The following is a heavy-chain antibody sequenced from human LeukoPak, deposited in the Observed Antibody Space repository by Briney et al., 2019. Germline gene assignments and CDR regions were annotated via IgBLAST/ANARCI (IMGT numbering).Heavy chain of an antibody. Sequence: GGSLRLPCAASGFTFSSYAMSWVRQAPGKGLEWVSAISGSGGSTYYADSVKGRFTISRDNSKNTLYLQMNSLRAEDTAVYYCVSLTTVTTARFYWGQGTLVTVSS. CDR2: ISGSGGST. J-gene: IGHJ4*02. CDR3: VSLTTVTTARFY. V-gene: IGHV3-23*01. CDR1: GFTFSSYA. D-gene: IGHD4-17*01.